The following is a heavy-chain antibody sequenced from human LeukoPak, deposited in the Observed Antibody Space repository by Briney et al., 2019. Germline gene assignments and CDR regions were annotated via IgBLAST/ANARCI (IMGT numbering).Heavy chain of an antibody. CDR2: SAHDEVGK. CDR3: AKDRGYGEHEPFES. D-gene: IGHD4/OR15-4a*01. J-gene: IGHJ4*02. V-gene: IGHV3-30*18. CDR1: GFTFSDYA. Sequence: GGSLRLSCVGSGFTFSDYAIHWVRQAPGKGLEWVAVSAHDEVGKQFADSVKGRFTLSRDNSRDSVHLQMNRLRDEDTAVYYCAKDRGYGEHEPFESWGQGSLVTVSS.